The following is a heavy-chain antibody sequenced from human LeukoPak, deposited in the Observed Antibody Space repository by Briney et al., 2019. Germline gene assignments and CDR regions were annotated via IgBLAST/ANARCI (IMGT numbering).Heavy chain of an antibody. J-gene: IGHJ3*02. CDR2: IYYSGST. CDR1: GFPFSNAW. D-gene: IGHD4-23*01. V-gene: IGHV4-59*01. CDR3: ARVNYGGRGADAFDI. Sequence: PGGSLKLSCAASGFPFSNAWMSWVRQAPGKGLEWVGYIYYSGSTNYNPSLKSRVTISVDTSKNQFSLKLSSVTAADTAVYYCARVNYGGRGADAFDIWGQGTMVTVSS.